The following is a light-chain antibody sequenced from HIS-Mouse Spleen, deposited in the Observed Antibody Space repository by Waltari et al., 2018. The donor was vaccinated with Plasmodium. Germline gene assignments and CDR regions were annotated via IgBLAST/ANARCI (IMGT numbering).Light chain of an antibody. V-gene: IGLV2-8*01. CDR1: SSDVGGYNY. CDR3: SSYAGSNNLV. CDR2: EVS. J-gene: IGLJ2*01. Sequence: QSALTQPPSASGSPGQSVTISCTGTSSDVGGYNYVPWYQQHPGKAPKLMIYEVSKRPSGVPDRFSGSKSGNTASLTVSGLQAKDEADYYCSSYAGSNNLVFGGGTKLTVL.